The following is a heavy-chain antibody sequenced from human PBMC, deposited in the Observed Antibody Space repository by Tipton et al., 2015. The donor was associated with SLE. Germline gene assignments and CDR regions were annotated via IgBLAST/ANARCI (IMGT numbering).Heavy chain of an antibody. D-gene: IGHD6-19*01. J-gene: IGHJ5*02. CDR2: ISYDGSDK. V-gene: IGHV3-30-3*01. Sequence: SLRLSCAASGFTFSSYAMHWVRQAPGKGLEWVAVISYDGSDKYYADSVKGRFTISRDNSKNTLYLQMNSLRPEDTAVYYCAKGERWPNWFDPWGQGTLVTVSS. CDR3: AKGERWPNWFDP. CDR1: GFTFSSYA.